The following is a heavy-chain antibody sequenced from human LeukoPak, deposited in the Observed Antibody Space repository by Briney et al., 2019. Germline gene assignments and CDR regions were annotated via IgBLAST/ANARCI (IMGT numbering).Heavy chain of an antibody. CDR1: GFTFSTYN. CDR2: ISSDRSAI. D-gene: IGHD3-10*01. J-gene: IGHJ4*02. Sequence: GGYLRLSCAASGFTFSTYNMNWVRQGPGKGLEWVSYISSDRSAIYYADSVKGRFTISRDNAKNSLYLQMNSLRDEDTAVYYCARDIKYYYGSGSYYICDNFDYWGQGTRDPVSS. V-gene: IGHV3-48*02. CDR3: ARDIKYYYGSGSYYICDNFDY.